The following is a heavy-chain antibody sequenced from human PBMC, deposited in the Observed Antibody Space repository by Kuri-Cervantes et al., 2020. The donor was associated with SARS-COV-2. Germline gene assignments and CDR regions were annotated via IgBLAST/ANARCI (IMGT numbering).Heavy chain of an antibody. CDR3: ARDRIGIAAAGTSHWFDP. CDR1: GGSFSGYY. J-gene: IGHJ5*02. Sequence: SETLSLTCAVYGGSFSGYYWSWIRQPPGKGLEWIGEINHSGSTNYNPSLKSRVTISVDTSKNQFSLKLSSVTAADTAVYYCARDRIGIAAAGTSHWFDPWGQGTLVTVSS. V-gene: IGHV4-34*01. CDR2: INHSGST. D-gene: IGHD6-13*01.